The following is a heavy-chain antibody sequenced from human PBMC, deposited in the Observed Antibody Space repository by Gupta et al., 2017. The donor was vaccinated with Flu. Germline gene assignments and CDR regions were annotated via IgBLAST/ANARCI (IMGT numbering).Heavy chain of an antibody. Sequence: VQLVPSVAEVQTPGASLKISCKGSGYSFTSYWIGWVRQMPGKGLEWMGIIHPGDSDTRYSPSFQGQVTISADKSISTTYLQWSSLKASDTAMYYCARSDTMIVVVFDYWGQGTLVTVSS. V-gene: IGHV5-51*01. CDR3: ARSDTMIVVVFDY. CDR1: GYSFTSYW. CDR2: IHPGDSDT. J-gene: IGHJ4*02. D-gene: IGHD3-22*01.